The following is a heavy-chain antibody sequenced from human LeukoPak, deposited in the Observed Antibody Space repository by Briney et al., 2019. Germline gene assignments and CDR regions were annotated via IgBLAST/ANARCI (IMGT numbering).Heavy chain of an antibody. CDR2: INPSGGST. Sequence: ASVKVSCKASGYTFTSYYMHWVRQAPGQGLEWMGIINPSGGSTSYAQKFQGRVTMTRDTSTSTVYMELSSLRSEDTAVYYCARSGHEWIQLWADRSFDYWGQRTLVTVSS. J-gene: IGHJ4*02. D-gene: IGHD5-18*01. CDR3: ARSGHEWIQLWADRSFDY. CDR1: GYTFTSYY. V-gene: IGHV1-46*01.